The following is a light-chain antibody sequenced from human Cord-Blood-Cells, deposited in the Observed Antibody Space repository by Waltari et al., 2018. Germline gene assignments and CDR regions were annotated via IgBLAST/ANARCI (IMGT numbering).Light chain of an antibody. Sequence: EIVLTQSPATLSLSPGERATLSCRASQSVISYLAWYQQKPGQAPRLLIYDASNRATGIPARFSCSGSGTDFTLNISSLEPEDFAVYYCQQRSNWPPLTFGGGTKVVIK. J-gene: IGKJ4*01. CDR1: QSVISY. CDR2: DAS. V-gene: IGKV3-11*01. CDR3: QQRSNWPPLT.